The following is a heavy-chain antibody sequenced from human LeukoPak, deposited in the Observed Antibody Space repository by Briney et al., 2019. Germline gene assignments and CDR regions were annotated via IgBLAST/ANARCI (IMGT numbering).Heavy chain of an antibody. Sequence: GGSLRLSCAASGFTFSTYAMSWVRQAPGKGLEWVSAISGSSSNTYYADSVKGRFTISRDNSQNTLYLQMNSLRAEDTAVYYCAKLIAAAGDYWGQGTLVTVSS. CDR2: ISGSSSNT. J-gene: IGHJ4*02. CDR1: GFTFSTYA. D-gene: IGHD6-13*01. CDR3: AKLIAAAGDY. V-gene: IGHV3-23*01.